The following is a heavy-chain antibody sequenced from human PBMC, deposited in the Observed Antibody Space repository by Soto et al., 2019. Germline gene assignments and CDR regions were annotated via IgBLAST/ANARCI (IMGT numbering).Heavy chain of an antibody. D-gene: IGHD2-15*01. CDR1: GFKFSDYS. Sequence: EVQLVESGGGLVQPGGSLRLSCTASGFKFSDYSMNWVRQAPGKGLEWASYIGTSTSTVYYADSVEGRFSIARDNAKNSLYLQMNSLRAEDTAVYYCARDSAYSFDYGGQGILVTVSP. J-gene: IGHJ4*02. CDR3: ARDSAYSFDY. V-gene: IGHV3-48*01. CDR2: IGTSTSTV.